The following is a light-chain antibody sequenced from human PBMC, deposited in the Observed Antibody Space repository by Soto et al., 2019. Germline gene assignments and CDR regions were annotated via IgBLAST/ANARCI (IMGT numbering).Light chain of an antibody. CDR2: DAS. Sequence: EIVLTQSPATLPLSPGERATLSCRASQSVSSYLAWYQQKPGQAPRLLIYDASNRATGIPARFSGSGSGTDFTLTISSLDPEDFAIYYCQQRSNWPPITFGQGTRLEIK. V-gene: IGKV3-11*01. CDR3: QQRSNWPPIT. J-gene: IGKJ5*01. CDR1: QSVSSY.